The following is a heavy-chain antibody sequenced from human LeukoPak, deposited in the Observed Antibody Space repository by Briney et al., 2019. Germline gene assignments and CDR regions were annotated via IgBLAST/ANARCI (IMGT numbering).Heavy chain of an antibody. CDR2: IYYSGST. V-gene: IGHV4-59*01. J-gene: IGHJ4*02. CDR3: ARDADTAMAFDY. CDR1: GGSISSYY. D-gene: IGHD5-18*01. Sequence: SETLSLTCTVSGGSISSYYWSWIRQPPGRGLEWIGYIYYSGSTNYNPSLKSRVTISVDTSKNQFSLKLSSVTAADTAVYYCARDADTAMAFDYWAQGTLVTVSS.